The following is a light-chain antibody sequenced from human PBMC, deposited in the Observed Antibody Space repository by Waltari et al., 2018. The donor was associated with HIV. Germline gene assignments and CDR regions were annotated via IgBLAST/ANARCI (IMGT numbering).Light chain of an antibody. Sequence: EIVLTQSPVTLSLSPGESATLSCRASQSLSSINLAWFQQKPGQAPRLLIYGASSRATGIPDRFSGSGSGTDFTLTISRLEPEDFAVFYCQQYGSSPPYTFGQGTKLEIK. CDR1: QSLSSIN. J-gene: IGKJ2*01. CDR2: GAS. CDR3: QQYGSSPPYT. V-gene: IGKV3-20*01.